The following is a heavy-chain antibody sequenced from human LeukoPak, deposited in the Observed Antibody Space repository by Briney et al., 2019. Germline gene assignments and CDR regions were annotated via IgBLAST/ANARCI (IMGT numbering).Heavy chain of an antibody. J-gene: IGHJ4*02. CDR1: GGSISSDS. D-gene: IGHD5-18*01. V-gene: IGHV4-59*12. CDR3: ARDNWDTAMVSDFDY. Sequence: SETLSLTCTVSGGSISSDSWCWLRQPPEKGLEWIGYIHYSGSTSYNPSLKSRVTISVDTSKNQFSLKLSSVTAADTAVYYCARDNWDTAMVSDFDYWGQGTLVTVSS. CDR2: IHYSGST.